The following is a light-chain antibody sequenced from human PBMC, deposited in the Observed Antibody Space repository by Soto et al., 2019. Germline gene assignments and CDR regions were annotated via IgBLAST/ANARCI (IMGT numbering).Light chain of an antibody. J-gene: IGKJ1*01. V-gene: IGKV4-1*01. CDR3: QQSYSSPRT. Sequence: DIVMTQSPDSLAVSLGERATIKCKSSQSLLYSSNSKNYLAWYQQKPGQPPKLLIYWASSRQPAVPDRFSGSVSGTDFTLPISSLQAEDVAVYYCQQSYSSPRTFGQGTTVEIK. CDR2: WAS. CDR1: QSLLYSSNSKNY.